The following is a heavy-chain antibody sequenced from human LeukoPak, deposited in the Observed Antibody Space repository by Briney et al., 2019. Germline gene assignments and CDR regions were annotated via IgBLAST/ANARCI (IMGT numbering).Heavy chain of an antibody. CDR3: AKETGSYYWAARANLDV. CDR1: GLTVSSNY. V-gene: IGHV3-30*18. J-gene: IGHJ6*04. D-gene: IGHD3-10*01. CDR2: ISYEGSDK. Sequence: PGGSLRLSCAASGLTVSSNYMSWVRQAPGKGLEWVAIISYEGSDKDYADSVKGRFTISRDNSKNTLYLQMNSLKPEDTAVYYCAKETGSYYWAARANLDVWGKGTTVTVSS.